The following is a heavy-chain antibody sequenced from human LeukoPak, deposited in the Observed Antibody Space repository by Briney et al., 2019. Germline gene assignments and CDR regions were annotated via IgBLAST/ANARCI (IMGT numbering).Heavy chain of an antibody. CDR1: GFTFSSYW. V-gene: IGHV3-7*03. J-gene: IGHJ4*02. Sequence: QPGGSLKLSCAASGFTFSSYWMSWVRQAPGKGLEWVGNTNQDGSQNYYVDSVKGRFTISRDNAKNALYLQMNSLRAEDTAVYYCAKSGLPYSSSWLDFWGQGTLVTVSS. CDR3: AKSGLPYSSSWLDF. D-gene: IGHD6-13*01. CDR2: TNQDGSQN.